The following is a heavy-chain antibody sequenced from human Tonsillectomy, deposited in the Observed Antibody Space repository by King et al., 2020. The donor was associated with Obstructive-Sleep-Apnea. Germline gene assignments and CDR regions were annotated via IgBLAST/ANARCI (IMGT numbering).Heavy chain of an antibody. CDR1: GFTFSNFE. CDR3: ARDFDY. CDR2: VSTAGRRQ. Sequence: VQLVESGGDVVRPGTSLTLSCIASGFTFSNFEIHWVREAPGKGLEWVTLVSTAGRRQYYADSVKGRFTISRDNSKNTVYLQMNNLRPDDTAMYYCARDFDYWGQGTLVTVSP. J-gene: IGHJ4*02. V-gene: IGHV3-30*14.